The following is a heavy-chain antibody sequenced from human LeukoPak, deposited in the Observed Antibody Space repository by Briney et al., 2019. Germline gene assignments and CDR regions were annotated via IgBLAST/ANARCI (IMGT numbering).Heavy chain of an antibody. J-gene: IGHJ4*02. Sequence: GGSLRLSCAASGFTFSGSNMNWVRQARGKGLEWVSSISSSSNYIYYADSVKGRFTISRDNAKNSLYLQMNSLRAEDTAVYYCARGGYYDSSDYWGQGTLVTVSS. CDR1: GFTFSGSN. V-gene: IGHV3-21*01. CDR3: ARGGYYDSSDY. CDR2: ISSSSNYI. D-gene: IGHD3-22*01.